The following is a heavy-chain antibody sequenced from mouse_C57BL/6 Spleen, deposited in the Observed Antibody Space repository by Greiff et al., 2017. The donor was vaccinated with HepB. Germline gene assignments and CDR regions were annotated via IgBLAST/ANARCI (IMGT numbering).Heavy chain of an antibody. V-gene: IGHV5-17*01. Sequence: EVKLMESGGGLVKPGGSLKLSCAASGFTFSDYGMHWVRQAPEKGLEWVAYISSGSSTIYYADTVKGRFTISRDNAKNTLFLQMTSLRSEDTAMYYCARETYSSMDYWGQGTSVTVSS. CDR3: ARETYSSMDY. J-gene: IGHJ4*01. CDR1: GFTFSDYG. CDR2: ISSGSSTI.